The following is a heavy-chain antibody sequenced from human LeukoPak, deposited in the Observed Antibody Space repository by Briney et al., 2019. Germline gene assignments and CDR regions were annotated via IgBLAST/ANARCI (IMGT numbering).Heavy chain of an antibody. Sequence: SETLSLTCTVSGGSISSYDWNWIRQPAGKGLEWIGRIYTSGSTNYDPSLKSRVTISLDKSKNQFSLKLSSVTAADTAVYYCASERLAAAGMPFDSWGQGTLVTVSS. CDR2: IYTSGST. V-gene: IGHV4-4*07. D-gene: IGHD6-13*01. CDR1: GGSISSYD. J-gene: IGHJ4*02. CDR3: ASERLAAAGMPFDS.